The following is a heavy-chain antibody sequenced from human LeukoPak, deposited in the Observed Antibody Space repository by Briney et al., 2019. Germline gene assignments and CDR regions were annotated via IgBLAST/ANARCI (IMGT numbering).Heavy chain of an antibody. V-gene: IGHV3-73*01. J-gene: IGHJ4*02. CDR3: SRADGYFYYFDY. CDR1: GFTFSGSA. D-gene: IGHD5-18*01. Sequence: PGGSLRLSCAASGFTFSGSAMHWVRQASGKGLEWVGRIRSKANSYATAYAASVKGRFTISRDDSKNTAYLQMNSLKTEDTAVYFCSRADGYFYYFDYWGQGTLVTVSS. CDR2: IRSKANSYAT.